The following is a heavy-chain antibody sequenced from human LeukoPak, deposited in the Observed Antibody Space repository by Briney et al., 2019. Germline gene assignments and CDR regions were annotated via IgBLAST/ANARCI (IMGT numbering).Heavy chain of an antibody. CDR1: GFTFSSYS. CDR2: ISSSSSYI. Sequence: PGGSLRLSCAASGFTFSSYSMNWVRQAPGKGLEWVSSISSSSSYIYYADSVKGRFTISSDNAKNSLYLQMNSLRAEDTAVYYCARDLGGGWLVVPAAIFDYWGQGTLVTVSS. V-gene: IGHV3-21*01. CDR3: ARDLGGGWLVVPAAIFDY. D-gene: IGHD2-2*01. J-gene: IGHJ4*02.